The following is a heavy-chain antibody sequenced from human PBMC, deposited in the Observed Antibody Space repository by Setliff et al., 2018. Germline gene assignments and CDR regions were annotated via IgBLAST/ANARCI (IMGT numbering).Heavy chain of an antibody. V-gene: IGHV3-48*04. CDR3: ARDYWGGSYGY. CDR2: ISSSSSTI. Sequence: PGGSLRLSCAASGFTFSSYSINWVRQAPGKGLEWVSYISSSSSTIYYADSVKGRFTISRDNAKNSLYLRMNSLRAEDTAVYYCARDYWGGSYGYWGQGTLVTVSS. CDR1: GFTFSSYS. D-gene: IGHD1-26*01. J-gene: IGHJ4*02.